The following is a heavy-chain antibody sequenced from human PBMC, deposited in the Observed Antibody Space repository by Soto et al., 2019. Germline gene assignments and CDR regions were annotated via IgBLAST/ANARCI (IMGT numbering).Heavy chain of an antibody. J-gene: IGHJ4*02. CDR1: GGTFSSYA. CDR2: IIPIFGTA. D-gene: IGHD4-17*01. Sequence: ASVKVSCKASGGTFSSYAISWVRQAPGQGLEWMGGIIPIFGTANYAQKFQGRVTITADESTSTAYMELSSLRSEDTAVYYCARDRTTPHYGEYYYFDYWGQGTLVTVSS. V-gene: IGHV1-69*13. CDR3: ARDRTTPHYGEYYYFDY.